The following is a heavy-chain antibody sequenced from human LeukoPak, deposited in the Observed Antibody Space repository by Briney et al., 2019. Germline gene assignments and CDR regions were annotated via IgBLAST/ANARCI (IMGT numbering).Heavy chain of an antibody. Sequence: GGSLRLSCAGSGFTFSSYAMRWGREAPGEGVEGGSAISVCGGSTYYAHSVKGRFTISRDNSKNTLYLQMNTLRAEHTAVYYCAKDPRWELQPVGAFDIWGQGTMLTVSS. CDR3: AKDPRWELQPVGAFDI. CDR2: ISVCGGST. CDR1: GFTFSSYA. D-gene: IGHD1-26*01. V-gene: IGHV3-23*01. J-gene: IGHJ3*02.